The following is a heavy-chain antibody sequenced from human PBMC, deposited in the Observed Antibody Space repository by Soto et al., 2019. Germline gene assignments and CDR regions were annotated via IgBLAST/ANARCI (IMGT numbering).Heavy chain of an antibody. CDR1: GSSISSGGYY. Sequence: QVQLQESGPGLVKPSQTLSLTCTVSGSSISSGGYYWSWIRQHPGKGLEWIGYIYYSGSTYYNPSLKSRVKISVDTSKNQFSLKRSSVTAGDTAVYYCARGPDGYNFPPCFDYWGQGTLVTVSS. D-gene: IGHD5-12*01. J-gene: IGHJ4*02. CDR3: ARGPDGYNFPPCFDY. V-gene: IGHV4-31*03. CDR2: IYYSGST.